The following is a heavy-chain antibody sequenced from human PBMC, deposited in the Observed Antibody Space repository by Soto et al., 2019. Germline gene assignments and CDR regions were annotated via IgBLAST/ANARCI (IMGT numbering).Heavy chain of an antibody. CDR3: EKIQYDFWSGYHPIDY. V-gene: IGHV3-23*01. D-gene: IGHD3-3*01. Sequence: PGGSLRLSCAASGFTFSSYAMSWVRQAPGKGLEWVSAISGSGGSTYYADSVKGRFTISRDNSKNTLYLQMNSLRAEDTAVYYCEKIQYDFWSGYHPIDYWGQGTLVTVSS. J-gene: IGHJ4*02. CDR1: GFTFSSYA. CDR2: ISGSGGST.